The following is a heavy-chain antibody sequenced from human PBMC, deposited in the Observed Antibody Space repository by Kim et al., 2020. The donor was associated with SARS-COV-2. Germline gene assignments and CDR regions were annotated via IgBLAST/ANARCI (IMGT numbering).Heavy chain of an antibody. V-gene: IGHV4-34*01. J-gene: IGHJ6*02. CDR3: AMPIFGELIYGMDV. D-gene: IGHD3-10*01. Sequence: YSPSLKGRVTISVDTSKNQFSLKLSSVTAADTAVYYCAMPIFGELIYGMDVWGQGTTVTVSS.